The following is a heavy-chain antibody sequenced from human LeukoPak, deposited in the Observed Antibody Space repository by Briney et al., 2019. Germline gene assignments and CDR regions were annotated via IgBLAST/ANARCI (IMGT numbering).Heavy chain of an antibody. J-gene: IGHJ3*02. CDR1: GYTLTGFY. D-gene: IGHD7-27*01. V-gene: IGHV1-2*02. CDR3: ARDQYAWGDALDI. Sequence: ASVKVSCKASGYTLTGFYMHWVRQAPRQGPEWTGWINPNSGDTNYAQKFQGRVTMTRDTSINTAYMELSRLTSDDTAVYYCARDQYAWGDALDIWGQGTMVTVSS. CDR2: INPNSGDT.